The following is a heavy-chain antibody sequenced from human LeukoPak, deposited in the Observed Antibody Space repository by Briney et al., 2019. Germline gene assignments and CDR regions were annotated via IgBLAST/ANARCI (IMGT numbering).Heavy chain of an antibody. CDR1: RFRFSGFW. D-gene: IGHD3-22*01. CDR3: TRDPPHGVYDSSDTPFDY. V-gene: IGHV3-7*01. J-gene: IGHJ4*02. CDR2: IKEDGSDT. Sequence: GGSLRLSCAASRFRFSGFWMSWVRQAPGKGLEWVANIKEDGSDTYYVDSVKGRFTISRDNAKNSVYLQMSSLRDEDTAVYYCTRDPPHGVYDSSDTPFDYWGQGTLVTVSS.